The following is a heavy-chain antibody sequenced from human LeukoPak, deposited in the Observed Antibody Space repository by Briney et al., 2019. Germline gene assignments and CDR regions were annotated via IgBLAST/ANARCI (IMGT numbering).Heavy chain of an antibody. CDR2: IDWDDDK. CDR1: GFSLSTSGMC. J-gene: IGHJ4*02. V-gene: IGHV2-70*11. CDR3: ARSYTDTAMVTFDY. D-gene: IGHD5-18*01. Sequence: SGPTLVNPTQTLTLTCTFSGFSLSTSGMCVSWIRQPPGKALEWLARIDWDDDKYYSTSLKTRLTISKDTSKNQVVLTMTNMDPVDTATYYCARSYTDTAMVTFDYWGQGTLVTVSS.